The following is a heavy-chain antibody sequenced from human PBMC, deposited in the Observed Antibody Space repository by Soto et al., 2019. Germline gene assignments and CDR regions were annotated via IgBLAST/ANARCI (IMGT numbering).Heavy chain of an antibody. CDR2: IIPIFGTA. D-gene: IGHD6-13*01. V-gene: IGHV1-69*01. J-gene: IGHJ5*02. CDR3: ESNIAAAGGNRLDP. Sequence: QVQLVQSGAEVKKPGSSVKVSCKASGGTFSSYAISWVRQAPGQGLEWMGGIIPIFGTANYAQKFQGWVTSTGVESTSTAYMELSSRRSENSAGYYCESNIAAAGGNRLDPWGQGTLVTVSS. CDR1: GGTFSSYA.